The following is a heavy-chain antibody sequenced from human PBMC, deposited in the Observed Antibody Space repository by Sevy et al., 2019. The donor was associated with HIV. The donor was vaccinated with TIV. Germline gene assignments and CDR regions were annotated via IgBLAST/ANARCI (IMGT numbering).Heavy chain of an antibody. CDR2: INPDSGGT. CDR3: XXXXXXXLHFHF. J-gene: IGHJ4*02. Sequence: ASVKVSCKASGYTFTGYYIHWVRQAPGQGLEWMGWINPDSGGTHYAQNFQGRVTMTRDTSITTTFMEMSRLVSDDTXXXXXXXXXXXXLHFHFWGQGTLVTVSS. V-gene: IGHV1-2*02. CDR1: GYTFTGYY.